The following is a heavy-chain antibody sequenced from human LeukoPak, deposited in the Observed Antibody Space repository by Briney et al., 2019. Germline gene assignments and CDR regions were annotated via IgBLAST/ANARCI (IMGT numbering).Heavy chain of an antibody. CDR2: IDYSGSS. CDR1: GGSISSSSYY. CDR3: AKRYYYDSSGYELDY. V-gene: IGHV4-39*01. D-gene: IGHD3-22*01. Sequence: KPSETLSLTCTVPGGSISSSSYYWGWIRQPPGKGLEWIGSIDYSGSSYYNPSLKGRVTISVDTSKNQFSQKLSSVTEADTAVYYCAKRYYYDSSGYELDYWGQGTLVTVSS. J-gene: IGHJ4*02.